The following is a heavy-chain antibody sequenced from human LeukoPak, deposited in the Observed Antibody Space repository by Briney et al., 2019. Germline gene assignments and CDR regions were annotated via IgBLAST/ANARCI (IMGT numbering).Heavy chain of an antibody. CDR1: GASISSGDYY. V-gene: IGHV4-30-4*01. J-gene: IGHJ4*02. D-gene: IGHD3-16*02. CDR2: IYYSGST. CDR3: ARGPNYVWGSYRYFDY. Sequence: SETLSLTCTVSGASISSGDYYWSWIRQSPGKGLEWIGYIYYSGSTSYNPSLKSRVTISVDTSKNQFSLKLTSVTAADTAVYYCARGPNYVWGSYRYFDYWGQGTLVTVSS.